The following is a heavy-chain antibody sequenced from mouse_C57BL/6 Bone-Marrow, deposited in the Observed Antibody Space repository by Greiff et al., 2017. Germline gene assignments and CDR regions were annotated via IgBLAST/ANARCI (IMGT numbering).Heavy chain of an antibody. CDR3: TDFNY. CDR2: ISLKFDNYAT. Sequence: EVKVEESGGGLVQPGGSIKLSCVASGFTFSNYWMHWVRQSPEQGLEWVAQISLKFDNYATHYAESVKGRFTISRDDSKSSVYLQMNNLRAEDTGIFYCTDFNYWGQGTTLTVSS. J-gene: IGHJ2*01. CDR1: GFTFSNYW. V-gene: IGHV6-3*01.